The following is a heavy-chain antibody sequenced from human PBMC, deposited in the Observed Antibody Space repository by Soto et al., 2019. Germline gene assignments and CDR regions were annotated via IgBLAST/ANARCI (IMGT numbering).Heavy chain of an antibody. J-gene: IGHJ4*02. D-gene: IGHD3-3*01. CDR1: GFTFITYA. Sequence: EVQLLESGGGLVQPGGSLRLSCAASGFTFITYAMSWVRQAPGKGLEWVSAISPSGGSTYYADSVKGRFSISRDNSRKTLFLEMNSLRAEDTAVYYCAKDPYEFSSAYGSWGQGTLVTVSS. CDR2: ISPSGGST. CDR3: AKDPYEFSSAYGS. V-gene: IGHV3-23*01.